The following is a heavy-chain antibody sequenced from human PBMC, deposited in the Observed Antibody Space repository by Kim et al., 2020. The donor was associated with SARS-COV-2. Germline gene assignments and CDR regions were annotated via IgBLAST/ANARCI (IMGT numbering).Heavy chain of an antibody. Sequence: ASVKVSCKASGYTFTSYDINWVRQDTGQGLEWMGWMNPNSGNTGYAQKFQGRVTMTRNTSISTAYMELSSLRSEDTAVYYCARGPTPYPSYSGYERGDYWGQGTLVTVSS. CDR3: ARGPTPYPSYSGYERGDY. J-gene: IGHJ4*02. CDR2: MNPNSGNT. V-gene: IGHV1-8*01. D-gene: IGHD5-12*01. CDR1: GYTFTSYD.